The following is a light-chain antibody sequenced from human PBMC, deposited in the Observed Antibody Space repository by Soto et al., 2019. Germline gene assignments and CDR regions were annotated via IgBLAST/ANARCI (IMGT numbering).Light chain of an antibody. CDR1: QPVNSGY. Sequence: IVLTQSPGTLSLSPWEGATLSCRASQPVNSGYLAGYQQKPGQAPRLLMYGVSTRDTGIPDRFSGSGAGTDFTLTISRLEPGDFAVYYCQVYGSSPKTFGQGTNVEFK. CDR3: QVYGSSPKT. CDR2: GVS. J-gene: IGKJ1*01. V-gene: IGKV3-20*01.